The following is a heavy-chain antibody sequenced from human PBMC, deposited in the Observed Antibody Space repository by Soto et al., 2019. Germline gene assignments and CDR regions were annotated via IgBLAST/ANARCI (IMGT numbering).Heavy chain of an antibody. Sequence: GGSLRLSCVTSGFAFGSYYMTWIRQAPGKGLEWVAVISYDGSNKYYADSVKGRFTISRDNSKNTLYLQMNSLRAEDTAVYYCARALEWPNYYGMDVWGQGTTVTVSS. CDR3: ARALEWPNYYGMDV. CDR2: ISYDGSNK. J-gene: IGHJ6*02. V-gene: IGHV3-30-3*01. CDR1: GFAFGSYY. D-gene: IGHD3-3*01.